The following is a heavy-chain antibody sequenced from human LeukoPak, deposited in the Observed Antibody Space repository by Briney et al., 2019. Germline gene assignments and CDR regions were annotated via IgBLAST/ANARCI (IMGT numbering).Heavy chain of an antibody. CDR1: GGSFSGYY. CDR2: INHSGST. D-gene: IGHD6-19*01. CDR3: ARVGRESSGWLDYYYYYMDV. V-gene: IGHV4-34*01. J-gene: IGHJ6*03. Sequence: SETLSLTCAVYGGSFSGYYWSWIRQPPGKGLEWIGEINHSGSTNCNPSLKSPVTISVDTSKNQFSLKLNSVTAADTAVYYCARVGRESSGWLDYYYYYMDVWGKGTTVTVSS.